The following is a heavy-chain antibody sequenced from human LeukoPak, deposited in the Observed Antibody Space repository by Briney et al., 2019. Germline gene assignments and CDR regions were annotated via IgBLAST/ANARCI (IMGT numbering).Heavy chain of an antibody. CDR3: ARLRLIVGVTNGY. Sequence: SETLSLTRTVSGGSISSYYCSWIRQPPGKGLEWSGYIYYSGSNNYNPSLKSRVTISVDTSKNQFSLKLSSVTAADTAVYYCARLRLIVGVTNGYWGQGTLVTVSS. CDR1: GGSISSYY. J-gene: IGHJ4*02. CDR2: IYYSGSN. D-gene: IGHD1-26*01. V-gene: IGHV4-59*01.